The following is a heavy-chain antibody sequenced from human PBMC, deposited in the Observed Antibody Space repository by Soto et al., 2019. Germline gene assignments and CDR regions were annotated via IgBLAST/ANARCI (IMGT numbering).Heavy chain of an antibody. V-gene: IGHV1-3*01. CDR1: GYTFMSYP. CDR3: GRYPFTLVRGVIPYLDY. CDR2: INAGDDIT. Sequence: ASVKVSCKASGYTFMSYPLHWVRQAPGQRPEWMGWINAGDDITQFSQKFQGRLTFTRDTSASTGYMELRSLRSEDTAVYYCGRYPFTLVRGVIPYLDYWGQGTPVTVSS. D-gene: IGHD3-10*01. J-gene: IGHJ4*02.